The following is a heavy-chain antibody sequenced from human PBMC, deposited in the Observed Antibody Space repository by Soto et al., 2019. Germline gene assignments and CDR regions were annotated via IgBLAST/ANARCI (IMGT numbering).Heavy chain of an antibody. CDR1: GFSLSTSGVG. Sequence: QITLKESGPTLVKPTQTLTLTCTFSGFSLSTSGVGVGWLRQPPGKALEWLALIYWDDDKRYSPSLKSRLTITKDTSKNQVVLTMTNMDPVDTATYYCAHVSVSVAYYDILSGYYDYWGQGTLVTVSS. J-gene: IGHJ4*02. D-gene: IGHD3-9*01. CDR3: AHVSVSVAYYDILSGYYDY. V-gene: IGHV2-5*02. CDR2: IYWDDDK.